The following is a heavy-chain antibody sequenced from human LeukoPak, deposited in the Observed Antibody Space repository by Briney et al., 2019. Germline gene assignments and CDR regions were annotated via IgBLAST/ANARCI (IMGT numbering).Heavy chain of an antibody. D-gene: IGHD2-15*01. Sequence: GESLQISCKGSGYSFTSYWISWVRQMPGKGLEWMGRIDPSDSYTNYSPSFQGHVTISADKSISTAYLQWSSLKASDTAMYYCATHCSGGSCYSKGYYYYGMDVWGQGTTVTVSS. CDR1: GYSFTSYW. V-gene: IGHV5-10-1*01. CDR2: IDPSDSYT. CDR3: ATHCSGGSCYSKGYYYYGMDV. J-gene: IGHJ6*02.